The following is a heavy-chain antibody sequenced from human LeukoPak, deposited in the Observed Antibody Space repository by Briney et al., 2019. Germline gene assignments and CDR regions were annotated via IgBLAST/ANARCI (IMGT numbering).Heavy chain of an antibody. V-gene: IGHV3-23*01. CDR3: AKAYYYDSSGSEFDY. J-gene: IGHJ4*02. Sequence: GGSLRLSCAASGFTFSSYAMSWVRQAPGKGLEWVSAISGSGGSTYYADSVKGRFTISRDNSKNTLYLQMNSLRAEDTAVYYCAKAYYYDSSGSEFDYWGQGTLDTVSS. D-gene: IGHD3-22*01. CDR1: GFTFSSYA. CDR2: ISGSGGST.